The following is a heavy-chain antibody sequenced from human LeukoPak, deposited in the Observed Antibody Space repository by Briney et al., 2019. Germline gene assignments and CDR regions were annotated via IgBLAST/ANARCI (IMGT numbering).Heavy chain of an antibody. Sequence: SETLSLTCTVYGGSISSSSYYWGWIRQPPGKGLERIGSVYYSGSTYYNPSLKSRVTISVDTSKNQFSLKLSSVTAADTAVYYCARHNNGRNYYYMDVWGKGTTVTVSS. CDR1: GGSISSSSYY. D-gene: IGHD1/OR15-1a*01. V-gene: IGHV4-39*01. CDR2: VYYSGST. J-gene: IGHJ6*03. CDR3: ARHNNGRNYYYMDV.